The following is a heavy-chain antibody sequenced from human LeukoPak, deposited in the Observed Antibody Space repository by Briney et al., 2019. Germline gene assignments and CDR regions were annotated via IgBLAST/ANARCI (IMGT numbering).Heavy chain of an antibody. J-gene: IGHJ3*02. V-gene: IGHV4-38-2*02. Sequence: SETLSLTCTVSGYSISSGYYWGWIRQPPGKGLEWIGSIYHSGSTYFNPSLKSRVTISVDTSKNQFSLKLSSVTAADTAVYYCARDGRYDSSGYYSDAFDIWGQGTMVTVSS. CDR3: ARDGRYDSSGYYSDAFDI. D-gene: IGHD3-22*01. CDR1: GYSISSGYY. CDR2: IYHSGST.